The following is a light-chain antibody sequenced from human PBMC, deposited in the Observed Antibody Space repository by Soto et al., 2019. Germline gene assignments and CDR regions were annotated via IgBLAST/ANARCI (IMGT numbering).Light chain of an antibody. V-gene: IGKV3-20*01. CDR3: QQYGSSPPT. Sequence: EIVLTQSPGTLSLSPGERATLSCRASQSVSTNYLAWYQRKPGQAPRLLIYGASNRATGIPARFSGSGSGKDFTLTVTRLEPEDFEVYYCQQYGSSPPTFGQGTKVEIK. CDR2: GAS. J-gene: IGKJ1*01. CDR1: QSVSTNY.